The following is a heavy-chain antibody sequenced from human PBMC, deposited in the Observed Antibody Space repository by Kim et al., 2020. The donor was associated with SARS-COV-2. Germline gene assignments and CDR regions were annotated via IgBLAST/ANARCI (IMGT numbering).Heavy chain of an antibody. CDR3: ARDLITMVRGVMGYYGMDV. CDR1: GFTSSSYS. CDR2: ISSSSSTI. Sequence: GGSLRLSCAASGFTSSSYSMNWVRQAPGKGLEWVSYISSSSSTIYYADSVKGRFTISRDNAKNSLYLQMNSLRDEDTAVYYCARDLITMVRGVMGYYGMDVWGQGTTVTVSS. V-gene: IGHV3-48*02. D-gene: IGHD3-10*01. J-gene: IGHJ6*02.